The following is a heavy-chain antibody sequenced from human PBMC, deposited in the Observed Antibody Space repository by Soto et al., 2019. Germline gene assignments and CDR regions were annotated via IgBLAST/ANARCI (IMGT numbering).Heavy chain of an antibody. V-gene: IGHV4-34*01. CDR1: VVSFSGYY. D-gene: IGHD6-19*01. J-gene: IGHJ6*01. CDR2: INHSGST. CDR3: ARLAVAGTEYYYYYYGMDV. Sequence: NPWETLSLTCAFYVVSFSGYYWSWIRHPPGKWLEWIGEINHSGSTNYNPSLKSRVTISVDTSKNQFPLKLSSVTAADTAVYYCARLAVAGTEYYYYYYGMDVWGQGTTVSVSS.